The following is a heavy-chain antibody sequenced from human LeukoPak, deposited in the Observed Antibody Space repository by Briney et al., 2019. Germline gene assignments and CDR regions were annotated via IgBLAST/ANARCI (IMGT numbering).Heavy chain of an antibody. Sequence: SQTLSLTCTVSGGSISSSSYYWSWIRQPAGKGLEWIGRIYTSGSTNYNPSLKSRVTMSVDTSRNRFSLRLTSVTAADTAVYYCARGGGPCSSTSCFEGWGQGTLVTVSS. CDR1: GGSISSSSYY. V-gene: IGHV4-61*02. CDR2: IYTSGST. D-gene: IGHD2-2*01. CDR3: ARGGGPCSSTSCFEG. J-gene: IGHJ4*02.